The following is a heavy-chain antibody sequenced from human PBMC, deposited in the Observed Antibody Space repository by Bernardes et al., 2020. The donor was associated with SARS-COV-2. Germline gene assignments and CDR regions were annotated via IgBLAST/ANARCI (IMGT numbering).Heavy chain of an antibody. D-gene: IGHD1-26*01. CDR3: ARQVIVGLTGNWFDP. V-gene: IGHV4-39*01. CDR1: GGSLSSSSYY. Sequence: ETLSLTCTVSGGSLSSSSYYWGRIRQPPGKGLEWIGSIYYSGGTYYNPSLRSRVTILVDTSRNQFSRKLNSVTAAATAVYYCARQVIVGLTGNWFDPWGQGTLVTVSS. CDR2: IYYSGGT. J-gene: IGHJ5*02.